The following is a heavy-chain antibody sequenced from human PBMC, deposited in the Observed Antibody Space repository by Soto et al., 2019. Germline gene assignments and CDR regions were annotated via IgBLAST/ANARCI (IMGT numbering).Heavy chain of an antibody. D-gene: IGHD1-1*01. Sequence: QAQLVESGGGVVQPGTSLRLSCAASGFTISTHGMHWVRQAPGKGLEWLANIWYDGSNKFYAESVKGRFSISKDNSKDTLDLQMSSLRAEDKAVYYCSAATTWSVHFRYWGQGTQVTVSS. J-gene: IGHJ4*02. CDR3: SAATTWSVHFRY. V-gene: IGHV3-33*03. CDR1: GFTISTHG. CDR2: IWYDGSNK.